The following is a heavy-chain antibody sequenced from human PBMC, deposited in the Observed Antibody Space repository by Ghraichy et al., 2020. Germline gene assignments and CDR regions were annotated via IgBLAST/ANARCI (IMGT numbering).Heavy chain of an antibody. Sequence: ASVKVSCKASGYTFTSYYMHWVRQAPGQGLEWMGIINPSGGSTSYAQKFQGRVTMTRDTSTSTVYMELSSLRSEDTAVYYCARDSKSNLWIQLWFKRGWFDPWGQGTLVTVSS. CDR3: ARDSKSNLWIQLWFKRGWFDP. D-gene: IGHD5-18*01. CDR2: INPSGGST. V-gene: IGHV1-46*01. CDR1: GYTFTSYY. J-gene: IGHJ5*02.